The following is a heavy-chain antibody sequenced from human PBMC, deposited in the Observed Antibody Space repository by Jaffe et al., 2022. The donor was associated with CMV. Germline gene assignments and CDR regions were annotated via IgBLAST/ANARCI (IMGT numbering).Heavy chain of an antibody. CDR3: ARVDIAAATIIFGGVDY. V-gene: IGHV3-21*01. D-gene: IGHD6-13*01. J-gene: IGHJ4*02. Sequence: EVQLVESGGGLVKPGGSLRLSCAASGFTFSSYSMNWVRQAPGKGLEWVSSISSSSSYIYYADSVKGRFTISRDNAKNSLYLQMNSLRAEDTAVYYCARVDIAAATIIFGGVDYWGQGTLVTVSS. CDR1: GFTFSSYS. CDR2: ISSSSSYI.